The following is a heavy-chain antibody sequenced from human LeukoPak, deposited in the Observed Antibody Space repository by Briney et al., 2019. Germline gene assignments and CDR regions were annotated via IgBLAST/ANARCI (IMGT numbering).Heavy chain of an antibody. V-gene: IGHV3-23*01. CDR2: ISGSSDST. CDR1: GFTFSSYA. D-gene: IGHD6-19*01. Sequence: PGGSLRLSCAASGFTFSSYAMSWVRQAPGKGLEWVSAISGSSDSTYYADSVQGRFTISRDNSKNTLYLQMNSLRAEDTAVYYCASTYSSGWYPYYFDYWGQGTLVTVSS. CDR3: ASTYSSGWYPYYFDY. J-gene: IGHJ4*02.